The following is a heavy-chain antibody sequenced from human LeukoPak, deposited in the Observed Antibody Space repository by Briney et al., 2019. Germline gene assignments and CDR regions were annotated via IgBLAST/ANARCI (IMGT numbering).Heavy chain of an antibody. J-gene: IGHJ3*02. CDR2: IYPGDSDT. Sequence: GESLKISCKGSGYSFTNFWIGWVRQMPGKGLEWMGIIYPGDSDTRYSPSFQGQVTISADKSITTAYLQWSSLKASDTAMYYCARQSGGGNLKSAFDIWGQGTMVTVSS. D-gene: IGHD4-23*01. CDR1: GYSFTNFW. CDR3: ARQSGGGNLKSAFDI. V-gene: IGHV5-51*01.